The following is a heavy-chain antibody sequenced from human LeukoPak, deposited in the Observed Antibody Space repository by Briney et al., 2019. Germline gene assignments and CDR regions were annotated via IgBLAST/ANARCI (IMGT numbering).Heavy chain of an antibody. D-gene: IGHD3-22*01. CDR3: ARDLGQYYDTSDNWFDP. CDR2: VSGSGAHT. J-gene: IGHJ5*02. V-gene: IGHV3-23*01. CDR1: GFTFSSYA. Sequence: GGSLRLSCAASGFTFSSYAMTWVRQAPGKGLQWVSAVSGSGAHTYYADSVKGRFTISRDNSRDTLYLQMNSLRAEDTAVYYCARDLGQYYDTSDNWFDPWGQGTLVTVSS.